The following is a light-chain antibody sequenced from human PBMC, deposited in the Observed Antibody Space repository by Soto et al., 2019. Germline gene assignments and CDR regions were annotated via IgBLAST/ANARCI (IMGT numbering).Light chain of an antibody. CDR2: DVS. CDR1: SSDVGGYNY. V-gene: IGLV2-14*03. J-gene: IGLJ1*01. CDR3: CSYTTSNTRQIV. Sequence: SVLTQPASLSGSPGQSITISCPGNSSDVGGYNYVSWYQQHPGKAPKFMIYDVSSRPSGVSNRFSGSKSGNTASLTISGLQAEDEADYYCCSYTTSNTRQIVFGTGTKVTVL.